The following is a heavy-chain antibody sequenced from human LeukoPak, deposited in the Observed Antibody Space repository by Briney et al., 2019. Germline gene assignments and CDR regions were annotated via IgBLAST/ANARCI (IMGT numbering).Heavy chain of an antibody. CDR1: GFTFSSYS. V-gene: IGHV3-48*01. J-gene: IGHJ3*02. CDR3: ARETDSAFDI. CDR2: ISSSSSSI. Sequence: GGSLRLSCAASGFTFSSYSMNWVRQAPGKGLEWVSNISSSSSSIFYADTVKGRFTISRDNVKNSLDLQMNSLRVEDTGVYYCARETDSAFDIWGQGTMVTVA.